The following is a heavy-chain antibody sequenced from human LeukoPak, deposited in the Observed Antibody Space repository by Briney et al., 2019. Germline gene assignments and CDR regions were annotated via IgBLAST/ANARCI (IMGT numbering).Heavy chain of an antibody. CDR1: GYTFTTYY. V-gene: IGHV1-46*03. CDR3: ARVTGPHTGLATVTTFDY. Sequence: GASVKVSCKASGYTFTTYYMHWVRQAPGQGLEWMGIINPSGGSTSYAQKFQGRVTMTRDTSTSTVYMELSSLRSEDTAVYYCARVTGPHTGLATVTTFDYWGQGTLVTVSS. D-gene: IGHD4-17*01. CDR2: INPSGGST. J-gene: IGHJ4*02.